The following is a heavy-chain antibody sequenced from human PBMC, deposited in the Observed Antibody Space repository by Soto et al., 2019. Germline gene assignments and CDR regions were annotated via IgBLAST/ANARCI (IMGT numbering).Heavy chain of an antibody. CDR2: ISAYNGNT. CDR3: AREGSAPYSYYGMDV. CDR1: GYTFTSYG. V-gene: IGHV1-18*01. Sequence: ASVKVSCKASGYTFTSYGISWVRQAPGQGLEWMGWISAYNGNTNYPQKLQGRVTMTTDTSTSTAYMALRSLRSDDTAVYYCAREGSAPYSYYGMDVWGQGTTVNV. D-gene: IGHD6-19*01. J-gene: IGHJ6*02.